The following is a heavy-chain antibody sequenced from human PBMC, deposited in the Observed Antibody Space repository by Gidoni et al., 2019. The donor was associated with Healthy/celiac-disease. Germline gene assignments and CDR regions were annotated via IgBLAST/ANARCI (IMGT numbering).Heavy chain of an antibody. CDR1: GFTSSSYA. Sequence: QVQLLESGGGVVQPGRSLSLSWSAAGFTSSSYAMHWVRQAPGKGLEWVAVISYDGSNKYYADSVKGRFTISRDNSKNTLYLQMNSLRAEDTAVYYCARDATIRYFDWSPYFDYWGQGTLVTVSS. J-gene: IGHJ4*02. D-gene: IGHD3-9*01. V-gene: IGHV3-30-3*01. CDR3: ARDATIRYFDWSPYFDY. CDR2: ISYDGSNK.